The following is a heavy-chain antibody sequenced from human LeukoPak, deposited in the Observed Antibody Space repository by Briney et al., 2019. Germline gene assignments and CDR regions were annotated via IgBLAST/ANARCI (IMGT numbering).Heavy chain of an antibody. D-gene: IGHD6-13*01. CDR1: GGSFSGYY. J-gene: IGHJ4*02. CDR3: ARGVAAAVLVS. Sequence: SETLSLTCAVYGGSFSGYYWSWIRQPPGMGLEWIGSIYHSGSTYYSPSLKSRVTISIDTSKNQFSLKLSSVTAADTAVYYCARGVAAAVLVSWGQGTLVTVSS. CDR2: IYHSGST. V-gene: IGHV4-34*01.